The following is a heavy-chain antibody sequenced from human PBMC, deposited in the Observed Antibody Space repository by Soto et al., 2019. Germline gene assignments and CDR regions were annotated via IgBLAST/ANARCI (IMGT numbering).Heavy chain of an antibody. CDR2: IVPLFGTP. Sequence: QVHLVQSGAEMKKPGSSVKVSCKTSGGTFSDLAFSWVRQAPRQGLEWVGGIVPLFGTPDYAQKFQGRVTIHADESSSTVYLELRSLRSEDTALYYCASERVAEMATGGYFDNWGQGTLVTVAS. CDR1: GGTFSDLA. V-gene: IGHV1-69*01. J-gene: IGHJ4*02. D-gene: IGHD5-12*01. CDR3: ASERVAEMATGGYFDN.